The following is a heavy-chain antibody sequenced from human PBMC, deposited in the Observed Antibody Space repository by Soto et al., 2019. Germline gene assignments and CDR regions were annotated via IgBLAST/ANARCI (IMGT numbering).Heavy chain of an antibody. CDR3: ARGSVDTVDSSGFYDY. CDR2: INHSGGT. J-gene: IGHJ4*02. Sequence: SETLSLTCAVYGGSFSAYYWSWIRQPPGKGLEWIGEINHSGGTSYNPSLKSRVTISVDTSKSQFSLKLTSVTAADRAVYYCARGSVDTVDSSGFYDYCGQGTPVTVSS. V-gene: IGHV4-34*01. CDR1: GGSFSAYY. D-gene: IGHD3-22*01.